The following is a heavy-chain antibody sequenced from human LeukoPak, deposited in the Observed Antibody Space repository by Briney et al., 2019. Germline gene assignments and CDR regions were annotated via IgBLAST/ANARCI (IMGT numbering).Heavy chain of an antibody. J-gene: IGHJ4*02. D-gene: IGHD5/OR15-5a*01. CDR2: IHYSGTF. Sequence: TSETLSLTCSVSRGSISDYYWSWIRQTPGKGLEWIGYIHYSGTFTYSPSLKSRVDMSMDTSKNQFSLKLMSVTAADSGVYYCARGVSFDNWGQGTLVTVSS. V-gene: IGHV4-59*01. CDR1: RGSISDYY. CDR3: ARGVSFDN.